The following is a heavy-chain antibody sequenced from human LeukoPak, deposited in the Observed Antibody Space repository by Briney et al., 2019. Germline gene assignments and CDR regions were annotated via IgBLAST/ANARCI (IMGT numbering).Heavy chain of an antibody. Sequence: GGCLRRSFAASGFTFSNAWISSVRQAPGKGLEWVGRIKSKTDGWTTDYAAPEKGRFTIPRDDSKNTLYLQMNSLKTEDTAVYYCTTANLGYCSSTSCYEFDYWGQGTLVTVSS. V-gene: IGHV3-15*01. CDR2: IKSKTDGWTT. CDR3: TTANLGYCSSTSCYEFDY. J-gene: IGHJ4*02. D-gene: IGHD2-2*01. CDR1: GFTFSNAW.